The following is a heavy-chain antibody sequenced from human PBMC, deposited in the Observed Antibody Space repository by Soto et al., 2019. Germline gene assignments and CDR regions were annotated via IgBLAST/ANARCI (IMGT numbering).Heavy chain of an antibody. CDR1: GFTFSSYA. Sequence: EVQLLESGGGLVQPGGSLRLSCAASGFTFSSYAMIWVRQAPGKRLEWVSAISGRDDSTYYADSVKGRFTISRDNSKNTLYLRMHSLRAEDTALYYCAKPYYYDSTVGVPGFDPWGQGTLVTVSS. J-gene: IGHJ5*02. CDR3: AKPYYYDSTVGVPGFDP. V-gene: IGHV3-23*01. CDR2: ISGRDDST. D-gene: IGHD3-22*01.